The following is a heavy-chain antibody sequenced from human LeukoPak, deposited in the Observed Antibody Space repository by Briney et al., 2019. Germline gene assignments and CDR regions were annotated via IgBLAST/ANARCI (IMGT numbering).Heavy chain of an antibody. CDR3: ARDCGGSCYPYYYYYYMDV. CDR2: INPNSGGT. D-gene: IGHD2-15*01. CDR1: GYTFTGYY. Sequence: ASVKVSCKASGYTFTGYYMHWVQQAPGQGLEWMGRINPNSGGTNYAQKFQGRVTMTRDTSISTAYMELSRLRSDDTAVYYCARDCGGSCYPYYYYYYMDVWGKGTTVTVSS. V-gene: IGHV1-2*06. J-gene: IGHJ6*03.